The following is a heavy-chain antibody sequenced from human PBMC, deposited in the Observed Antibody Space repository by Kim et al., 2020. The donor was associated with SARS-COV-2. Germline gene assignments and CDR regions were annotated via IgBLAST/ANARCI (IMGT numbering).Heavy chain of an antibody. D-gene: IGHD6-19*01. CDR3: VKELGQWRLDP. Sequence: GGSLRLSCAASGFIFGTSAMSWVRQVPGKGLEWVSAITATADITSYADSVKGRFTISRDNSKRMVYLQMNGLRADDTALYYYVKELGQWRLDPWAQDILVTVAS. J-gene: IGHJ5*01. V-gene: IGHV3-23*01. CDR1: GFIFGTSA. CDR2: ITATADIT.